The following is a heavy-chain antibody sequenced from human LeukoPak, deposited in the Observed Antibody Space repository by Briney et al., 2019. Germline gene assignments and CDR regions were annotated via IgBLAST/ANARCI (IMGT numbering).Heavy chain of an antibody. CDR2: ISGSGGST. CDR3: AKDPRYSGYDNDY. V-gene: IGHV3-23*01. J-gene: IGHJ4*02. Sequence: GGSLRLSCAASGSTFSSYAMSWVRQAPGKGLEWDSAISGSGGSTYYADSVKGRFTISRDNSKNTLYLQMNSLRAEDTAVYYCAKDPRYSGYDNDYWGQGTLVTVSS. D-gene: IGHD5-12*01. CDR1: GSTFSSYA.